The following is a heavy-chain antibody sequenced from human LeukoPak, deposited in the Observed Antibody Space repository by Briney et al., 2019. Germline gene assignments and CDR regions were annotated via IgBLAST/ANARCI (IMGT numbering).Heavy chain of an antibody. Sequence: PSETLSLTCTVSGGSISASSYYWSWIRQHPGKGLEWIGYIYYSGSTYYNPSLKSRVTISVDTSKNQFSLKLSSVTAADTAVYYCARDAMITFGGVIVFRYFGYWGQGTLVTVSS. V-gene: IGHV4-31*03. J-gene: IGHJ4*02. CDR1: GGSISASSYY. D-gene: IGHD3-16*02. CDR3: ARDAMITFGGVIVFRYFGY. CDR2: IYYSGST.